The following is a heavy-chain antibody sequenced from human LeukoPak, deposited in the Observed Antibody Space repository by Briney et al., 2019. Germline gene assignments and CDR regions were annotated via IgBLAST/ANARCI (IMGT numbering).Heavy chain of an antibody. D-gene: IGHD2-21*02. CDR3: ARLSGEVTVFDY. CDR1: GFTFGSYW. CDR2: IKKDGSAK. V-gene: IGHV3-7*01. Sequence: PGGSLRLSCAASGFTFGSYWMSWVRQAPGKGQEWVATIKKDGSAKYYVDSVKGRFTISKDNAENSLFLQMSSLRAEDTAVYYCARLSGEVTVFDYWGQGTLVTVSS. J-gene: IGHJ4*02.